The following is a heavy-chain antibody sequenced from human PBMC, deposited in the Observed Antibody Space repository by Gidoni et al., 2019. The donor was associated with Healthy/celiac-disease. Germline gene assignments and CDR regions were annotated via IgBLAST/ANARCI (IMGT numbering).Heavy chain of an antibody. CDR3: ARETRLMSGYPSWFDP. J-gene: IGHJ5*02. Sequence: EVQLVESGGGLVKPGGSLRLSCAASGFTFSSYSMNWVRQAPGKGLEWVASISSSSSYIYYADSVKGRFTISRDNAKNSLYLQMNSLRAEDTAVYYCARETRLMSGYPSWFDPWGQGTLVTVSS. V-gene: IGHV3-21*01. CDR1: GFTFSSYS. D-gene: IGHD3-3*01. CDR2: ISSSSSYI.